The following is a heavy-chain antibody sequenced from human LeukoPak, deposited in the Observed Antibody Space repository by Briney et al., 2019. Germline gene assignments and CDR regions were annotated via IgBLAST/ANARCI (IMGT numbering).Heavy chain of an antibody. CDR3: AGLLVGATMDSYGMDV. J-gene: IGHJ6*02. CDR1: GAPIGSTY. Sequence: PSETLPLPGMAPGAPIGSTYGSGTRQPPGKGLKGFGNSYYSGSTNYNPSLKSRVTISVDTSKNQFSLKLSSVTAADTAVYYCAGLLVGATMDSYGMDVWGQGTTVTVSS. V-gene: IGHV4-59*01. D-gene: IGHD1-26*01. CDR2: SYYSGST.